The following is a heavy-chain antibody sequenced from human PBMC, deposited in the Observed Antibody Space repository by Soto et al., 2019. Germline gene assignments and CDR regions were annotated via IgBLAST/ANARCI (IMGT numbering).Heavy chain of an antibody. CDR3: ARSGDYGDYNWFDP. V-gene: IGHV1-45*02. Sequence: GASVKVSCKASGYTFTYRYLHWVRQAPGQALEWMGWITPFNGNTNYAQKFQDRVTITRDRSMSTAYMELSSLRSEDTAMYYCARSGDYGDYNWFDPWAREPWSPSPQ. J-gene: IGHJ5*02. D-gene: IGHD4-17*01. CDR2: ITPFNGNT. CDR1: GYTFTYRY.